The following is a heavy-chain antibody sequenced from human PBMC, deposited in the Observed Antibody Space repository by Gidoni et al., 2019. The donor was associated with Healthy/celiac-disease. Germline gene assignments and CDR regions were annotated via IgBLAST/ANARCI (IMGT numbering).Heavy chain of an antibody. Sequence: QVQLQESGPGLVKPSETLSLTCTVPRGSISSYYCSSIRQPAGKGLEWMGRIYTSGSTNYTPSLKSRVTMSVGTSKNQFALKLSSVTAADTAVYYCARDISDNYDSNFPDAFDIWGQGTMVTVSS. V-gene: IGHV4-4*07. J-gene: IGHJ3*02. CDR2: IYTSGST. CDR1: RGSISSYY. CDR3: ARDISDNYDSNFPDAFDI. D-gene: IGHD3-22*01.